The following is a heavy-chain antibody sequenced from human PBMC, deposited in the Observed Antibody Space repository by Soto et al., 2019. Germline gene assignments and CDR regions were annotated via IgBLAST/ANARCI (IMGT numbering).Heavy chain of an antibody. CDR3: AREGVVVAATGAFDI. J-gene: IGHJ3*02. CDR1: GFTVSSNY. Sequence: GGSLRLSCAASGFTVSSNYMSWVRQAPGKGLEWVSVIYSGGSTYYADSVKGRFTVSRDNSKNTLYHQMNSLRAEDTAVYYCAREGVVVAATGAFDIWGQGTMVTVSS. D-gene: IGHD2-15*01. CDR2: IYSGGST. V-gene: IGHV3-66*01.